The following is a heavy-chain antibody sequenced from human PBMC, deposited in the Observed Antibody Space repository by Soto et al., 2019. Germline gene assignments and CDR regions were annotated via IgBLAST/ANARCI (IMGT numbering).Heavy chain of an antibody. D-gene: IGHD6-6*01. V-gene: IGHV1-8*01. Sequence: GASVKVSCKASGYTFTTYDINWVRQATGQGLEWMGWINPNSGNTDYAQKFQGRVTMTRDTSTNTAYMELSNLRSEDTAVYYCARPSIADGGVGDFDYWGQGTRVTVSS. CDR3: ARPSIADGGVGDFDY. CDR1: GYTFTTYD. CDR2: INPNSGNT. J-gene: IGHJ4*02.